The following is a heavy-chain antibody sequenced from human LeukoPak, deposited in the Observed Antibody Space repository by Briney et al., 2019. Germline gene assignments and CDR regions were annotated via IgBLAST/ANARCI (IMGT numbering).Heavy chain of an antibody. D-gene: IGHD2-8*01. Sequence: GGSLRLSCAVSGFTISTSAMSWVRQAPGKGLEWVSGMSDSGDSTYYADSVEGRFTISRDNSKNTLYLQMNSLRAEDTAVYYCAKDPDCTSGICYTFFDYWGQGTLVTVSS. CDR1: GFTISTSA. CDR3: AKDPDCTSGICYTFFDY. CDR2: MSDSGDST. V-gene: IGHV3-23*01. J-gene: IGHJ4*02.